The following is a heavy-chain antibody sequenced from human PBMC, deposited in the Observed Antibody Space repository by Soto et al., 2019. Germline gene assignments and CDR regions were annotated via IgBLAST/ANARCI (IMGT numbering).Heavy chain of an antibody. D-gene: IGHD3-3*01. Sequence: QVPLVQSGAEVKKPGASVKVSCKASGYTFTSYGISWVRQAPGQGLEWMGWISAYNGNTNYAQKLQGRVTMTTDTSTSTAYMELRSLRSDDTAVYYCARVRGYDFWSGYQRHDYWGQGTLVTVSS. J-gene: IGHJ4*02. CDR2: ISAYNGNT. CDR3: ARVRGYDFWSGYQRHDY. CDR1: GYTFTSYG. V-gene: IGHV1-18*01.